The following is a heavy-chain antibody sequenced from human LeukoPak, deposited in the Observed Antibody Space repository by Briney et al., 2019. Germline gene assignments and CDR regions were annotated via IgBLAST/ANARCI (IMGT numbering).Heavy chain of an antibody. CDR2: IRYDGSDK. CDR3: AKDLELAPFDS. V-gene: IGHV3-30*02. J-gene: IGHJ4*02. Sequence: PGGSLRLSCAPSGFTFSSYGMHWVRQAPGKGLEWVAFIRYDGSDKHYADSVKGRFTISRDNSKDTLYLQMNNLGAEDTAVYYCAKDLELAPFDSWGQGTLVTVSS. D-gene: IGHD1-26*01. CDR1: GFTFSSYG.